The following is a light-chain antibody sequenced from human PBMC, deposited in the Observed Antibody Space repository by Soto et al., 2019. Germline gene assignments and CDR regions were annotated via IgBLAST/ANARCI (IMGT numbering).Light chain of an antibody. Sequence: QSVLTQPASVSGSPGQSITISCTGTSSDVGGYNYVSWYQQHPGNAPKLMIYEVSYRPSGVSSRFSGSKSGNTASLTISGLQAEDEADYYCTSYTSSSTVVFGGGTKLTVL. V-gene: IGLV2-14*01. J-gene: IGLJ2*01. CDR1: SSDVGGYNY. CDR3: TSYTSSSTVV. CDR2: EVS.